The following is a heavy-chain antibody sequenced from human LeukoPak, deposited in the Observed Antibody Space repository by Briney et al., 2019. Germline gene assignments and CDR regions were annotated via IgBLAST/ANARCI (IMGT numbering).Heavy chain of an antibody. D-gene: IGHD4-23*01. J-gene: IGHJ3*02. V-gene: IGHV4-59*01. Sequence: SETLSLTCTVSGGSISSYYWSWIRQPPGKGPEWIGYIYYSGSTNCNPSVKSRVAMSVDTSKKQFSLKLSSLTAADTAVYYCARGGTAVIAPYAFDIWGQGTMVTVSS. CDR2: IYYSGST. CDR3: ARGGTAVIAPYAFDI. CDR1: GGSISSYY.